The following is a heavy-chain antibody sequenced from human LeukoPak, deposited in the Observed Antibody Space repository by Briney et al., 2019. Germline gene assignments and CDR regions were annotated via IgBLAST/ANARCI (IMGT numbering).Heavy chain of an antibody. J-gene: IGHJ4*02. CDR3: GEIIRIFDWFDY. CDR2: IYYSGST. V-gene: IGHV4-59*01. CDR1: GGSISSYY. D-gene: IGHD3-9*01. Sequence: TSETLSLTCTVSGGSISSYYWSWIRQPPGKGLEWIGYIYYSGSTNYNPSLKSRVTISVDTSKNQFSLKLSSVTAAATAVYYCGEIIRIFDWFDYWGQGTLVTVSS.